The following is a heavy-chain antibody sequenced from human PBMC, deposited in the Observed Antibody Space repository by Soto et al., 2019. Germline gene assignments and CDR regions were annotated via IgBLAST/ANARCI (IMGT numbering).Heavy chain of an antibody. V-gene: IGHV3-11*01. J-gene: IGHJ4*02. Sequence: GGSLRLSCAASGFTFSDYYMSWIRQAPGKGLEWVSYISSSGSTIYYADSVKGRFTISRDNAKNSLYLQMNSPRAEDTAVYYCEALFSGYDSDYWGQGTLVTVS. CDR3: EALFSGYDSDY. CDR2: ISSSGSTI. CDR1: GFTFSDYY. D-gene: IGHD5-12*01.